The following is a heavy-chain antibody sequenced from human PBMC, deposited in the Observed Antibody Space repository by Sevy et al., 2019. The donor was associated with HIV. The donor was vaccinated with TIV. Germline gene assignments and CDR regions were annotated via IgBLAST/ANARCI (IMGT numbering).Heavy chain of an antibody. V-gene: IGHV3-21*01. CDR2: ISSSSSYI. D-gene: IGHD3-10*01. Sequence: GGSLRLSCAASGFTFSSYSMNWVRQAPGKGLEWVSSISSSSSYIYYADSVKGRFTISRDNAKNSLYLQMNSLRAEDTAVYYCARDSPPQYYYGSGSSDWGQGTLVTVSS. J-gene: IGHJ4*02. CDR1: GFTFSSYS. CDR3: ARDSPPQYYYGSGSSD.